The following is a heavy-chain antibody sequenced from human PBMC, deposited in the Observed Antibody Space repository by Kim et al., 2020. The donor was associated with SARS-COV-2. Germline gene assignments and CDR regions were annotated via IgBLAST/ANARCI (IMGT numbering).Heavy chain of an antibody. CDR1: GFTVSSNY. V-gene: IGHV3-53*04. J-gene: IGHJ6*02. D-gene: IGHD5-18*01. Sequence: GGSLRLSCAASGFTVSSNYMSWVRQVPGKGLEWVSVIYSGGSTYYADSVKGRFTISRHNSKNTLYLQMNSLRAEDTAVYYCARDREYSYGSLLYYGMDVWGQGTTVTVSS. CDR3: ARDREYSYGSLLYYGMDV. CDR2: IYSGGST.